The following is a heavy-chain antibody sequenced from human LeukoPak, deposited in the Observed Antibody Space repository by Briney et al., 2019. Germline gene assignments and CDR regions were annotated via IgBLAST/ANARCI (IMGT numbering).Heavy chain of an antibody. D-gene: IGHD1-26*01. V-gene: IGHV3-30-3*01. CDR2: ISYDGSNK. CDR3: APGGRVGGISPLDY. Sequence: GGSLRLSCAASGFTFSSYAMHWVRQAPGKGLEWVAFISYDGSNKYYADSVKGRFTISRDNSKNTLYLQMNSLRAEDTAVYYCAPGGRVGGISPLDYWGRGTLVTVSS. J-gene: IGHJ4*02. CDR1: GFTFSSYA.